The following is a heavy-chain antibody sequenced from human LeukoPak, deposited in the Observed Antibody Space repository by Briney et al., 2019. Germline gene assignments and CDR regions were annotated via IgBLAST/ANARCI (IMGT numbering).Heavy chain of an antibody. V-gene: IGHV3-23*01. D-gene: IGHD2-15*01. J-gene: IGHJ6*02. CDR1: GFPFSVYA. CDR3: AKDHGACSDDTCYLNYYGMDV. CDR2: IGGSGDST. Sequence: GGSLRLSCAASGFPFSVYAMNWVRQAPGKGLEWVSGIGGSGDSTYYADSVQGRFTISRDNSKNMLYLQMSSLRAEDTAVYYCAKDHGACSDDTCYLNYYGMDVWGQGTTVTVSS.